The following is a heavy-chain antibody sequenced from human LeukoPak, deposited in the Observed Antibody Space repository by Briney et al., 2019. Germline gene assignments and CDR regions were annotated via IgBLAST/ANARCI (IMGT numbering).Heavy chain of an antibody. D-gene: IGHD2/OR15-2a*01. Sequence: SETLSLTCTASGGSISSYYWGWIRQPPGKGLEWIGSIYYSGSTYYNPSLKSRVTISVDTSKNQFSLKLSFVTAADTAVYYCARGSKLYGGWFDPWGQGTLVTVSS. CDR3: ARGSKLYGGWFDP. V-gene: IGHV4-39*07. CDR1: GGSISSYY. CDR2: IYYSGST. J-gene: IGHJ5*02.